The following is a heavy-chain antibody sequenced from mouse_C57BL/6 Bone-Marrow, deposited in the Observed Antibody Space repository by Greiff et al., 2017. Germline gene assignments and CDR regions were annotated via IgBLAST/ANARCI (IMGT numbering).Heavy chain of an antibody. CDR3: ARERGIDFDY. CDR1: GFTFSDYG. CDR2: ISSGSSTI. Sequence: EVKLVESGGGLVKPGGSLKLSCAASGFTFSDYGMHWVRQAPEKGLEWVAYISSGSSTIYYADTVKGRITISRDNAKNTLFLQMTSLRSEDTAMYYCARERGIDFDYWGQGTTLTVSS. V-gene: IGHV5-17*01. J-gene: IGHJ2*01.